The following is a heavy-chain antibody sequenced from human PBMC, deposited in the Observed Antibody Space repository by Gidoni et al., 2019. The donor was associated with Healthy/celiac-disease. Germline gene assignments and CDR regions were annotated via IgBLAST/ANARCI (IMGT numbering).Heavy chain of an antibody. Sequence: EVQLVESGGGLVKPGGSVRLACAASGFTFSSYSMNWVRQAPGKGLEWASSISSSSSYIYDADSVNGRFTISRDNAKNSLYLQMNSLRAEDTAVYYCARDFGGYSYGLRYYYYYGMDVWGQGTTVTVSS. D-gene: IGHD5-18*01. CDR3: ARDFGGYSYGLRYYYYYGMDV. CDR2: ISSSSSYI. V-gene: IGHV3-21*01. J-gene: IGHJ6*02. CDR1: GFTFSSYS.